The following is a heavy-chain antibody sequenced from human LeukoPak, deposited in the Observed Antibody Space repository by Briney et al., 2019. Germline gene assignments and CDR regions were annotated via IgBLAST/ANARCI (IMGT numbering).Heavy chain of an antibody. V-gene: IGHV1-69*04. D-gene: IGHD1-1*01. Sequence: SVKVSCKASGGTFSSYAISWVRQAPGQGLEWMGRIVPILGIANYAQKFQGRVTITADKSTSTAYMELSSLRSEDTAVYYCARSSAGTSGYYWGQGTLVTVSS. CDR1: GGTFSSYA. CDR3: ARSSAGTSGYY. J-gene: IGHJ4*02. CDR2: IVPILGIA.